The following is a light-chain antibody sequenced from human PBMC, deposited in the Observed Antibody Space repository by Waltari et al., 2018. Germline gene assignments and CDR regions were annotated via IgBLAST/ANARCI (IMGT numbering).Light chain of an antibody. V-gene: IGLV2-14*01. Sequence: QSALTQPAFVSGSRGQTITISFTGPSSYVGGEHYVPRYQHPPGRVPKLLIYAVTTRPSDISTRFSGAKSGNTASLVISGVQAEDEADYYCSSYSTSKTPVVFGGGTKLTV. CDR3: SSYSTSKTPVV. CDR1: SSYVGGEHY. J-gene: IGLJ2*01. CDR2: AVT.